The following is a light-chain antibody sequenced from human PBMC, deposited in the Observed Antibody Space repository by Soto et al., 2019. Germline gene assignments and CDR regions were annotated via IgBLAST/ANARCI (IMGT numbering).Light chain of an antibody. V-gene: IGKV3-20*01. CDR1: QSISSTY. CDR3: QQFGSSPRAWT. CDR2: GAS. J-gene: IGKJ1*01. Sequence: EIVLTQSPGTLSLSPGERATLSCRASQSISSTYLAWYQQKPGQAPRLLIYGASIRLTGIPDRFSGSGSGTDFTLTISRLAPEDFAVYYCQQFGSSPRAWTFGQGTKVEIK.